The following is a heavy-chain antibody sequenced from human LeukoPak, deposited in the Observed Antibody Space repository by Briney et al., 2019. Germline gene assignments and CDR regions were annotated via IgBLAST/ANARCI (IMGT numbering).Heavy chain of an antibody. CDR2: IYPSGST. Sequence: SETLSLTCTVSGGSTNTYCWSWIRQPAEKGLEWIGRIYPSGSTYYNPSLKSRVTISIDKSKNQFSLRLTSVTAADTAVYYCATGGYSAWCDYWGHGTQVIVSS. CDR1: GGSTNTYC. D-gene: IGHD6-19*01. V-gene: IGHV4-4*07. J-gene: IGHJ4*01. CDR3: ATGGYSAWCDY.